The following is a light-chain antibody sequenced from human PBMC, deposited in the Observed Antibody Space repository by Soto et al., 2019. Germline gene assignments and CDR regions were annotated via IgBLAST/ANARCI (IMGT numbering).Light chain of an antibody. CDR1: QGIRND. Sequence: DSQMTQSPSSLSASVGCRLTITCRASQGIRNDLGWYQQKPGKAPKRLIYAASTLQSGVPSRFSGSASGTEFTLTISSLQPDDFATYYCQQYNSYWTFGQGTKVDIK. CDR3: QQYNSYWT. J-gene: IGKJ1*01. CDR2: AAS. V-gene: IGKV1-17*01.